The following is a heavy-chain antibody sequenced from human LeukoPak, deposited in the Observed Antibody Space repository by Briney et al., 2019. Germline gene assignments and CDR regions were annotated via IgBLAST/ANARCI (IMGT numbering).Heavy chain of an antibody. CDR1: GGSISSGSYY. CDR2: IYTSGST. V-gene: IGHV4-61*02. D-gene: IGHD5-12*01. Sequence: SETLSLTCTVSGGSISSGSYYWSWIRQPAGKGLEWIGRIYTSGSTNYNPSLKSRATISVDTSKNQFSLKLSSVTAADTAVYYCARGPKVATLYDYWGQGTLVTVSS. J-gene: IGHJ4*02. CDR3: ARGPKVATLYDY.